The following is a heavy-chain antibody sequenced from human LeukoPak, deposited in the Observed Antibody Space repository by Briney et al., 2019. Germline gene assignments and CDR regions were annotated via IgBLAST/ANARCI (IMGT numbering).Heavy chain of an antibody. D-gene: IGHD3-3*01. CDR3: ARDNLYYDFWSGHTL. Sequence: KTSETLSLTCAVYGGSFSGYCWSWIRQPPGKGLEWIGEINHSGSTNYNPSLKSRVTISVDTSKNQFSLKLSSVTAADTAVYYCARDNLYYDFWSGHTLWGQGTLVTVSS. V-gene: IGHV4-34*01. CDR2: INHSGST. CDR1: GGSFSGYC. J-gene: IGHJ4*02.